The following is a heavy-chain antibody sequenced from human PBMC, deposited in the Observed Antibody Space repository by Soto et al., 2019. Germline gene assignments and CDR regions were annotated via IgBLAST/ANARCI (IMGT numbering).Heavy chain of an antibody. Sequence: EVQLVESGGGLVQPGGSLRLSCAASGFTFSSYEMNWVRQAPGKGLEWVSYISSSGSTIYYADSVKGRFTISRDNAKNSLYLQMNSLRAEDTAVYYCARDDIVVVPAAAGSMDVWGQGPRSPSP. CDR3: ARDDIVVVPAAAGSMDV. D-gene: IGHD2-2*01. J-gene: IGHJ6*02. CDR2: ISSSGSTI. V-gene: IGHV3-48*03. CDR1: GFTFSSYE.